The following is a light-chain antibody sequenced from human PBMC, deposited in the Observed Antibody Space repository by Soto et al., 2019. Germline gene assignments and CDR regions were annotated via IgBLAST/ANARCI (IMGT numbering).Light chain of an antibody. CDR2: DVS. Sequence: QSALTQPASVSGSPGQSITISCTGTSSDVGGYNYVAWYQQHPGKAPKLMIYDVSKRPSGVPDRFSGSKSGNTASLTISGLQAEDEADYYCCSYAGSYTLLFGGGTELTVL. CDR3: CSYAGSYTLL. CDR1: SSDVGGYNY. J-gene: IGLJ2*01. V-gene: IGLV2-11*01.